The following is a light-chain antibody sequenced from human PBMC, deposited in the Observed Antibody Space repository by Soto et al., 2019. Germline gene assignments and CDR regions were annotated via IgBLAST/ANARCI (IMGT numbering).Light chain of an antibody. CDR3: QQYHTSPLT. CDR1: QSVISSY. J-gene: IGKJ1*01. Sequence: DIVLTQSPGTLSLSPGERATLSCLASQSVISSYLAWYQQKPGQAPRLLIYGASSRATGFPDRFSGSGSGTDFTLTISRLEPEDFALYYCQQYHTSPLTFGQGTKVDIK. CDR2: GAS. V-gene: IGKV3-20*01.